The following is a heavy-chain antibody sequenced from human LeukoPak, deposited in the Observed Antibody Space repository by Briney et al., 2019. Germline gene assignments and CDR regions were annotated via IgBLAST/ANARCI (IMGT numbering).Heavy chain of an antibody. Sequence: ASVKVSCKASGYTFTSYGISWVRQAPGQGLEWMGWISAYNGNTNYAQKLQGRVTMTIDTSTSTAYMELRSLRSDDTAVYYCARDPDDSSGYYYVSGVWFDPWGQGTLVTVSS. J-gene: IGHJ5*02. D-gene: IGHD3-22*01. CDR2: ISAYNGNT. CDR3: ARDPDDSSGYYYVSGVWFDP. V-gene: IGHV1-18*01. CDR1: GYTFTSYG.